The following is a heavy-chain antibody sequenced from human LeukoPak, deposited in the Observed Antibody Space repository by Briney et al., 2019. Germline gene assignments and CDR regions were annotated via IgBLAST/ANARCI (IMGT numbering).Heavy chain of an antibody. Sequence: GGSLRLSCVASGFIFSDHAFHWVRQSPDKGLEWVALIGSDRTKKYYADSVQGRFTVSRENSKNTLFLQMNTVRADDTAVYFCARQMTSTRLFDSWGQGTLVTVSS. J-gene: IGHJ4*02. V-gene: IGHV3-30*04. CDR3: ARQMTSTRLFDS. D-gene: IGHD5/OR15-5a*01. CDR2: IGSDRTKK. CDR1: GFIFSDHA.